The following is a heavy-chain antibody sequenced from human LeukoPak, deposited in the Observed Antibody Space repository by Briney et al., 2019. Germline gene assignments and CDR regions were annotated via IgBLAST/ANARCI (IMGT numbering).Heavy chain of an antibody. V-gene: IGHV3-30*19. D-gene: IGHD3-9*01. CDR1: GFTFSSYG. J-gene: IGHJ4*02. CDR3: ARNRGATGYYWFDY. CDR2: ISTDGTKK. Sequence: GRSLRLSCAASGFTFSSYGMHWVRQAPGRGLEWVAVISTDGTKKYYADSVRGRFTLSRENSKNTLYLQMNSLRADDTAVYYCARNRGATGYYWFDYWGQGTLVTVSS.